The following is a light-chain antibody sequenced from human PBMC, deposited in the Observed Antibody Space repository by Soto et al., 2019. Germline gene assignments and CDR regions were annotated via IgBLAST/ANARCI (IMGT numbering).Light chain of an antibody. J-gene: IGKJ1*01. CDR3: QQSYSTLWT. V-gene: IGKV1-8*01. CDR1: QGISSY. CDR2: DAS. Sequence: AIRMTQSPSSLSASTGDRVTITCRASQGISSYLAWYQQKPGRAPKLLIYDASSLESGVPSRFSGSGSVTDFTLTISSLQPEDSATYYCQQSYSTLWTFGQGTKVDIK.